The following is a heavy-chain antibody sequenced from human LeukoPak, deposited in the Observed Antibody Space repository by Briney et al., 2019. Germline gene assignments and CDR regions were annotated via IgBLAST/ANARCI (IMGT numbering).Heavy chain of an antibody. CDR2: ISAYNGNT. D-gene: IGHD3-10*01. Sequence: ASVKVSCKASGYTFTSYGISWVRQAPGQGLEWMGWISAYNGNTNYAQKLQGRVTMTTDTSTSTACMELRSLRSDDTAVYYCARVELLWFGELLPSAYYYMDVWGKGTTVTVSS. J-gene: IGHJ6*03. CDR3: ARVELLWFGELLPSAYYYMDV. V-gene: IGHV1-18*01. CDR1: GYTFTSYG.